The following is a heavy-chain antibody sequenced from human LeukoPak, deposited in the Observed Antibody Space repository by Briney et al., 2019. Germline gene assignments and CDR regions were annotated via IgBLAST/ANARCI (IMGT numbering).Heavy chain of an antibody. CDR1: GFTFSSYA. CDR3: AKLGASDSSR. V-gene: IGHV3-30*04. Sequence: QSGGSLRLSCAASGFTFSSYAMHWVRQAPGKGLEWVAVISYDGSNKYYADSVKGRFTISRDNSKNTPYLQMNSLRAEDTAVYYCAKLGASDSSRWGQGTLVTASS. D-gene: IGHD3-22*01. CDR2: ISYDGSNK. J-gene: IGHJ4*02.